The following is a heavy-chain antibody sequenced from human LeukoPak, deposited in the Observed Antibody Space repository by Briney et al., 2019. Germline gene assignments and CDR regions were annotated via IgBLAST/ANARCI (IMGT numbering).Heavy chain of an antibody. CDR1: GFTFSSYA. D-gene: IGHD6-19*01. CDR2: ISGTGTGT. J-gene: IGHJ4*02. Sequence: GGSLRLSCAASGFTFSSYAMRWVRQAPGKGLEWVAAISGTGTGTYYADSVKGRFTISRDNSKNTLYLQMNSLRAEDTAVYFCARRPVAGTGYFLFWGERALVTVS. CDR3: ARRPVAGTGYFLF. V-gene: IGHV3-23*01.